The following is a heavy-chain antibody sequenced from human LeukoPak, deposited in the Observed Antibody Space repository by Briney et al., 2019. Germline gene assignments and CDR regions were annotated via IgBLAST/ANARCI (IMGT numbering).Heavy chain of an antibody. CDR2: ISAYNGKT. Sequence: ASVKVSCKASGYTFTSYGISWVRQAPGQGLEWMGWISAYNGKTNYAQKLQGRVTMTTDTSTSTAYMELRSLRSDDTAVYYCARARATVTTPDAFDIWGQGTMVTVSS. CDR3: ARARATVTTPDAFDI. J-gene: IGHJ3*02. D-gene: IGHD4-17*01. V-gene: IGHV1-18*01. CDR1: GYTFTSYG.